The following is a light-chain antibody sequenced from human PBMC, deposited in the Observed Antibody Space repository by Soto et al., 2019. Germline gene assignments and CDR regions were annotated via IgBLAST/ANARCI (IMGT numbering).Light chain of an antibody. J-gene: IGLJ2*01. CDR1: NVGTKS. CDR3: QVWDRNSDHEV. CDR2: DDR. Sequence: SYELTQPPSVSVAPGQAATITCGGDNVGTKSVHWYQQRPGQAPELVIYDDRDRPSGIPERFSGSNSGNTATLAIASVEAEDAADYYCQVWDRNSDHEVFGGGTKLTVL. V-gene: IGLV3-21*02.